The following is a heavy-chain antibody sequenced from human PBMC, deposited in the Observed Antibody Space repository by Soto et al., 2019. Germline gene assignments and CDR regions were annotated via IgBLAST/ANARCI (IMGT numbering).Heavy chain of an antibody. J-gene: IGHJ6*02. CDR2: IWYDGSNK. CDR1: GFTFSSYG. D-gene: IGHD6-25*01. Sequence: GGSLRLSCAASGFTFSSYGMHWVRQAPGKGLEWVAVIWYDGSNKYYADSVKGRFTISRDNSKNTLYLQMNSLRAEDTAVYYCARGGYSSEYYYGMDVWGQGTTVTVSS. V-gene: IGHV3-33*01. CDR3: ARGGYSSEYYYGMDV.